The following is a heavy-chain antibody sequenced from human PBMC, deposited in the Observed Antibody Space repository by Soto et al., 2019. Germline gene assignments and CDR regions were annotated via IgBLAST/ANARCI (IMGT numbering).Heavy chain of an antibody. Sequence: GASVKVSCKASGYTFTSYDINWVRQATGQGLEWMGWMNPNSGNTGYAQKFQGRVTMTRNTSISTAYMELSSLRSEDTAVYYCARGRGVTSYIWGSYRGYYMDVWGKGTTVTVSS. J-gene: IGHJ6*03. D-gene: IGHD3-16*02. V-gene: IGHV1-8*01. CDR3: ARGRGVTSYIWGSYRGYYMDV. CDR2: MNPNSGNT. CDR1: GYTFTSYD.